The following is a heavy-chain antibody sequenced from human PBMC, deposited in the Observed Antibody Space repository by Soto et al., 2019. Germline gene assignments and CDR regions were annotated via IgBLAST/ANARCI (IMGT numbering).Heavy chain of an antibody. CDR3: ARGSDYCSSTSCYEDSYYYYYGMYV. Sequence: SETLSLTCTVSGGSVSSGSYYWSWIRQPPGKGLEWIGYIYYSGSTNYNPSLKSRVTISVDTSKNQFSLKLSSVTAADTAVYYCARGSDYCSSTSCYEDSYYYYYGMYVWGQGTTVTVSS. J-gene: IGHJ6*02. D-gene: IGHD2-2*01. CDR2: IYYSGST. V-gene: IGHV4-61*01. CDR1: GGSVSSGSYY.